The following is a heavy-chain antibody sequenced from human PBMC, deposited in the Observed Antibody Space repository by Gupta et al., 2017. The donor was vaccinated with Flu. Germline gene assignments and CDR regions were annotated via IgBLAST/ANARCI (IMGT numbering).Heavy chain of an antibody. CDR3: ARDTYYYDSSGYPALEYFQH. Sequence: EVQLVESGGGLVQPGGSLRLSCPASGFTVSSNYMSWVRQAPGKGLEWVSVIYSGGSTYYADSVKGRFTISRHNSKNTLYLQMNSLRAEDTAVYYCARDTYYYDSSGYPALEYFQHWGQGTLVTVSS. J-gene: IGHJ1*01. CDR2: IYSGGST. CDR1: GFTVSSNY. D-gene: IGHD3-22*01. V-gene: IGHV3-53*04.